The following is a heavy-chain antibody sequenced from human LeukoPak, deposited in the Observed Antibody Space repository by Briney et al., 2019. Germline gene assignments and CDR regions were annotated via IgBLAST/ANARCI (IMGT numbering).Heavy chain of an antibody. CDR1: GGSISSGGYY. V-gene: IGHV4-31*03. CDR2: IYYSGST. J-gene: IGHJ4*02. D-gene: IGHD1-14*01. Sequence: PSETLSLTCTVSGGSISSGGYYWSWIRQHPGKGLEWIGYIYYSGSTYYNPSLKSRVTISVDTSKNQFSLKLSSVTAADTAVYYCAGYNIPYTFEFWGPGTVVTVSS. CDR3: AGYNIPYTFEF.